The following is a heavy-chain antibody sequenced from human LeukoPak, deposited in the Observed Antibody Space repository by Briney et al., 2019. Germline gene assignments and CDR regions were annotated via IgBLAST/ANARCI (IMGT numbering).Heavy chain of an antibody. V-gene: IGHV3-7*05. CDR3: ARWSYVSGTWFLDS. D-gene: IGHD3-10*01. J-gene: IGHJ4*02. CDR2: INEDGSTI. CDR1: GFTFNSYW. Sequence: GGSLRLSCEASGFTFNSYWMSRVRQAPGKGLEWVADINEDGSTIYYVNSVKGRFTISRDNAKNSLSLQLNTLRAEDRAVYYCARWSYVSGTWFLDSWGQGAPVTVSS.